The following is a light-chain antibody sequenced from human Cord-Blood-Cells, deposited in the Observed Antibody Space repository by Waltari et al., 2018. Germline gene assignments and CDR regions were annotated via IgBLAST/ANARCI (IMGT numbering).Light chain of an antibody. Sequence: QSVLTQPPSASGTPGQRVTSPCSGSSSNIGSNTVNWYQQLPGTAPKPLIYSNNQRPSGVPDRFSGSKSGTSASLAISGLQSEDEADYYCAAWDDSLNGWVFGGGTKLTVL. CDR2: SNN. CDR1: SSNIGSNT. J-gene: IGLJ3*02. CDR3: AAWDDSLNGWV. V-gene: IGLV1-44*01.